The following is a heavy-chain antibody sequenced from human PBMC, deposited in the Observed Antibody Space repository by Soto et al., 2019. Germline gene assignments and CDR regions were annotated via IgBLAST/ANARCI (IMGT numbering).Heavy chain of an antibody. CDR3: TSLRFLEWLLYYMDV. V-gene: IGHV3-15*01. D-gene: IGHD3-3*01. J-gene: IGHJ6*03. Sequence: EVQLVESGGGLVQPGGSLRLSCAASGFTFSNAWMSWVRQAPGKGLEWVGRIKSKTDGGTTDYAAPVKGRFTISRDDSKNTLYLQMNSLKTEDTAVYYCTSLRFLEWLLYYMDVWGKGTTVTVSS. CDR2: IKSKTDGGTT. CDR1: GFTFSNAW.